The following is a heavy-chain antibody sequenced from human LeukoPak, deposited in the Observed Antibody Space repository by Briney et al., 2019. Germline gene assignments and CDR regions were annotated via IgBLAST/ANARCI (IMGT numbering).Heavy chain of an antibody. D-gene: IGHD2-2*01. Sequence: GGSLRLSCAASGITFSSYGMNWVRQAPGKGLEWVSAISGGGGSTYYADSVKGRFAISRDNSKNTLYLQMNSLRAEDTAVYYCAKDQADCSSASCYERGFDYWGQGTLVTVSS. CDR1: GITFSSYG. J-gene: IGHJ4*02. CDR3: AKDQADCSSASCYERGFDY. CDR2: ISGGGGST. V-gene: IGHV3-23*01.